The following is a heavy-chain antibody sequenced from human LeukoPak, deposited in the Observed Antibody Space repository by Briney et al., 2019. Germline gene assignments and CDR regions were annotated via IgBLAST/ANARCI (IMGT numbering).Heavy chain of an antibody. CDR2: IYPGDSDT. J-gene: IGHJ5*02. CDR3: ARHSSSTSSNGFDP. Sequence: ESLKISCKGSVYRLSLYWFVWVPQMPGKGLEWMGIIYPGDSDTRYSPSFQGQVTISADKSISTAYLQWSSLKASDTALYYCARHSSSTSSNGFDPWGQGTLVTVSS. V-gene: IGHV5-51*01. D-gene: IGHD6-6*01. CDR1: VYRLSLYW.